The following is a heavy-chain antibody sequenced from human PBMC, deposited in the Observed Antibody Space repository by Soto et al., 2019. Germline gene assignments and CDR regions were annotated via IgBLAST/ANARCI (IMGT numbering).Heavy chain of an antibody. CDR3: ARDLGYYDSDGYLDY. CDR1: GFTFSDYY. Sequence: QVQLAESGGGLVKPGESLRLSCAASGFTFSDYYMSWIRQARGKGLEWVSYISSDGTIMYYADSVKGRFTISRDNAKNSLYLQMNSLRAADTAVYYCARDLGYYDSDGYLDYWGQGTLVTVSS. V-gene: IGHV3-11*01. D-gene: IGHD3-22*01. J-gene: IGHJ4*02. CDR2: ISSDGTIM.